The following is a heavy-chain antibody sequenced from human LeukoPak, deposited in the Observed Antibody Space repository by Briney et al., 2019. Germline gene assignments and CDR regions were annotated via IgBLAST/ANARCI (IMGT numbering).Heavy chain of an antibody. D-gene: IGHD3-22*01. J-gene: IGHJ4*02. CDR1: GGTFTSYA. V-gene: IGHV1-69*06. CDR2: IIPIFGTA. CDR3: ARWVYYGSSGLDY. Sequence: GASVKVSFKASGGTFTSYAISWVRQAPGQGLEWMGGIIPIFGTANYAQKFQGRVTITADKSTSTAYMELSSLRSEDTAVYYCARWVYYGSSGLDYWGQGTLVTVSS.